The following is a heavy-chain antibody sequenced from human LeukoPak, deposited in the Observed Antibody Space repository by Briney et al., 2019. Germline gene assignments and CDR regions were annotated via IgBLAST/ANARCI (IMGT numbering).Heavy chain of an antibody. CDR1: EFTVSSYE. CDR2: ISNVGSTI. CDR3: ARDWTKGLDDAFDI. V-gene: IGHV3-48*03. Sequence: PGGSLRLSCAASEFTVSSYELNWVRQAPGKGLEWVSYISNVGSTIFYADSVKGRFTISRDNAKNSLYLQMNSLRAEDTAVYYCARDWTKGLDDAFDIWGQGTTVTVSS. J-gene: IGHJ3*02. D-gene: IGHD3/OR15-3a*01.